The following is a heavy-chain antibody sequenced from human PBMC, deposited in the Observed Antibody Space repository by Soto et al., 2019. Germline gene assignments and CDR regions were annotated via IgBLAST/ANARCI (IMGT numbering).Heavy chain of an antibody. J-gene: IGHJ3*02. V-gene: IGHV1-69*01. CDR3: AREWHGSGSYYKDAFDI. Sequence: QVQLVQSGAEVKKPGSSVKVSCKASGGTFSSYAISWVRQAPGQGLEWMGGIIPIFGTANYAQKFQGRVTITADESTSTAYIELSSLRSEDTAVYYCAREWHGSGSYYKDAFDIWGQGTMVTVSS. CDR1: GGTFSSYA. CDR2: IIPIFGTA. D-gene: IGHD3-10*01.